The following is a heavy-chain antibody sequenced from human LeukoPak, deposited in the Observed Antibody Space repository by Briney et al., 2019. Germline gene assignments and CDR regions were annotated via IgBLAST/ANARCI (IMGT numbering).Heavy chain of an antibody. D-gene: IGHD6-13*01. V-gene: IGHV1-2*02. J-gene: IGHJ5*01. CDR2: INPNSGGT. Sequence: ASVKVSCKASGYTFSDYYMHWVRQAPGQGLEWIGWINPNSGGTKYAQKFQGRVTMTWDTSISTAYIEVSRLRSDDTAVYYCMREVGSINWYAYWGQGTLVTVSS. CDR3: MREVGSINWYAY. CDR1: GYTFSDYY.